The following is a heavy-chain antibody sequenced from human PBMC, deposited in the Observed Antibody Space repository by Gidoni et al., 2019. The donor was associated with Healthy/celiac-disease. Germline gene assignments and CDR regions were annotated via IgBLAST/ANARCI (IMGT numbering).Heavy chain of an antibody. CDR2: ISGSGGST. D-gene: IGHD3-22*01. Sequence: EVQLLESGGGLVQPGGSLRLSCAASGFTFSSYAMSWVRQAPGKGLGWVSAISGSGGSTYYADSVKGRFTISRDNSKNTLYLQMNSLRAEDTAVYYCANYDSSGYYYKGGAWGQGTLVTVSS. J-gene: IGHJ4*02. CDR1: GFTFSSYA. V-gene: IGHV3-23*01. CDR3: ANYDSSGYYYKGGA.